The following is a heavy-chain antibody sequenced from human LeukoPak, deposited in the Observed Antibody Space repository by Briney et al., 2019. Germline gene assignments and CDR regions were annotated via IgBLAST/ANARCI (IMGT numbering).Heavy chain of an antibody. V-gene: IGHV3-7*01. Sequence: GGSLRLSCAAAGLTFSNFWMSWVRQAPGKGLEWVANIKQDGSEKYYVDSVKGRFTISRDNTNNKLYLQMFSLRDEDTAMYYCAREALGKDYWGQGTLVTVSS. CDR2: IKQDGSEK. CDR3: AREALGKDY. CDR1: GLTFSNFW. D-gene: IGHD4-23*01. J-gene: IGHJ4*02.